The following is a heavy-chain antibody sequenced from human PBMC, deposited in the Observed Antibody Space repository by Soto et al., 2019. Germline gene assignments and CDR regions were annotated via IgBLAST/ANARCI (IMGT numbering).Heavy chain of an antibody. Sequence: QITLKESGPTLVKPTQTLTLTCTFSGFSLTTSGVGVGWIRQPPGKALEWLALIYWDDDKRYSPSLKSRLTISQDPSEHQVVLTITNTDPADTATYFWSHVTPTVTWWFDPWGQGTLVTVSS. CDR1: GFSLTTSGVG. J-gene: IGHJ5*02. CDR3: SHVTPTVTWWFDP. V-gene: IGHV2-5*02. CDR2: IYWDDDK. D-gene: IGHD4-17*01.